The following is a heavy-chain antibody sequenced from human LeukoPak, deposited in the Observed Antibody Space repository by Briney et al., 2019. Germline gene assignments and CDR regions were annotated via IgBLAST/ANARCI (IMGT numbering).Heavy chain of an antibody. CDR1: GYTFTGYY. Sequence: GASVKVSCKASGYTFTGYYMHWVRQAPGQGLEWMGWINPNSGDANYAQKFQSGVTMTRYTSISTAYMELSRLGSDDTAVYFYARGPPENWGSFWDWGQGTLVPVSS. CDR3: ARGPPENWGSFWD. V-gene: IGHV1-2*02. CDR2: INPNSGDA. D-gene: IGHD7-27*01. J-gene: IGHJ4*02.